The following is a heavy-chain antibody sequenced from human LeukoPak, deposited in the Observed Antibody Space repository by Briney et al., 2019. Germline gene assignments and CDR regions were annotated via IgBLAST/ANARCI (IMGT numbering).Heavy chain of an antibody. Sequence: KPSETLSLTCSVSGGSISSNGYYWGWIRQPPGKGLEWIGSIYYSGRTYYNPSLKSRVTISVDTSKNQFSLNLSSVTAADTAVYYCARHVFRAARYFDYWGQGTLVTVSS. V-gene: IGHV4-39*01. J-gene: IGHJ4*02. CDR1: GGSISSNGYY. CDR2: IYYSGRT. CDR3: ARHVFRAARYFDY. D-gene: IGHD6-6*01.